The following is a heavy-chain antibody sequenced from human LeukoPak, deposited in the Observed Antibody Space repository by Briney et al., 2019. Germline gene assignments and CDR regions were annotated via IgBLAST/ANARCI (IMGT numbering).Heavy chain of an antibody. J-gene: IGHJ4*02. CDR1: GFTFSSYA. V-gene: IGHV3-30*04. D-gene: IGHD5-18*01. Sequence: PGRSLRLSCAASGFTFSSYAMHWVRQAPGKGLEWVSVISYDGSNKYYADSVRGRLTISRDNSKNTLYLQMNSLRDEDTAVYYCARAPLPGYSYGYGDYWGQGALVTVSS. CDR2: ISYDGSNK. CDR3: ARAPLPGYSYGYGDY.